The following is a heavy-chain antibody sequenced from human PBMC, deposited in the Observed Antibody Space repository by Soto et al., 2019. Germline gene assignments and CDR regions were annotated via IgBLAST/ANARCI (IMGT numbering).Heavy chain of an antibody. Sequence: LTCTVSGGSISSSSYYWGWIRQPPGKGLEWIGSIYYSGSTYYNPSLKSRVTISVDTSKNQFSLKLSSVTAADTAVYYCARHGWWELLNYYYGMDVWGQGTTVTVSS. CDR1: GGSISSSSYY. J-gene: IGHJ6*02. CDR3: ARHGWWELLNYYYGMDV. D-gene: IGHD1-26*01. V-gene: IGHV4-39*01. CDR2: IYYSGST.